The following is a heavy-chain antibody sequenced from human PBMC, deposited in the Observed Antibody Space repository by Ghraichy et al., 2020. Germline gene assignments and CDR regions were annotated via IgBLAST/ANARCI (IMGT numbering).Heavy chain of an antibody. D-gene: IGHD3-22*01. CDR2: IIPIFGTA. J-gene: IGHJ3*02. CDR3: ARDSDSSGYYYFSDVWGGAFDI. CDR1: GGTFTSYA. Sequence: SVKVSGKASGGTFTSYAISWVRQAPGQGLEWMGGIIPIFGTANYAQKFQGRVTITADESTSTAYMELSSLRSEDTAVYYCARDSDSSGYYYFSDVWGGAFDIWGQGTMVTVSS. V-gene: IGHV1-69*13.